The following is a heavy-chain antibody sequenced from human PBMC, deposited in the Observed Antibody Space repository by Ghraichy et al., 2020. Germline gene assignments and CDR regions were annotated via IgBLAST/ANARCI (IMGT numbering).Heavy chain of an antibody. CDR2: IYTSGST. Sequence: SETLSLTCTVSGGSISSGSYYWSWIRQPAGKGLEWIGRIYTSGSTNYNPSLKSRVTISVDTSKNQFSLKLSSVTAADTAVYYCARGSWELPIDYWGQGTLVTVSS. V-gene: IGHV4-61*02. D-gene: IGHD1-26*01. J-gene: IGHJ4*02. CDR1: GGSISSGSYY. CDR3: ARGSWELPIDY.